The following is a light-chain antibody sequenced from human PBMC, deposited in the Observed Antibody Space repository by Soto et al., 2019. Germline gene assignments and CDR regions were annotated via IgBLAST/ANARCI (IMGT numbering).Light chain of an antibody. CDR2: WAS. V-gene: IGKV4-1*01. CDR1: QSVLYSSNDKNF. J-gene: IGKJ1*01. CDR3: HQYYSAPWT. Sequence: DIVMTKSPDSLAVSLGERATINCKSSQSVLYSSNDKNFLTWYQQKPGQPPKLLIYWASTRESGVPDRFSGSGSGTDLTLTISSLQAEDVAVYYCHQYYSAPWTFGQGTKVEIK.